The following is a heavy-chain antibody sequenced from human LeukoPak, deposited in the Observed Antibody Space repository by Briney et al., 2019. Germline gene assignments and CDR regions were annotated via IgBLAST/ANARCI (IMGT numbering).Heavy chain of an antibody. J-gene: IGHJ5*02. Sequence: PGGSLRLSCAASGFRFSDFTMTWVRQAPGKGPEWVSAIGGRGTSTYYADSLGGRFTISRDNSKDMLCLQMNSLKVEDTATYYCGKEGGAWGQGTKVTVSS. CDR3: GKEGGA. V-gene: IGHV3-23*01. CDR2: IGGRGTST. CDR1: GFRFSDFT. D-gene: IGHD3-16*01.